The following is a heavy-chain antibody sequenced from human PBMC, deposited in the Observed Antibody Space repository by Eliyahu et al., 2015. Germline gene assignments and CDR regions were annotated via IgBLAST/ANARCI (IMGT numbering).Heavy chain of an antibody. J-gene: IGHJ4*02. CDR2: INHSGST. V-gene: IGHV4-34*01. CDR1: GGSFSGYY. D-gene: IGHD4-17*01. CDR3: ARVNVDYGDYLTGDY. Sequence: QVQLQQWGAGLLKPSETLSLTCAVYGGSFSGYYWSWIRQPPGKGLEWIGEINHSGSTNYNPSLKSRVTISVDTSKNQFSLKLSSVTAADTAVYYCARVNVDYGDYLTGDYWGQGTLVTVSS.